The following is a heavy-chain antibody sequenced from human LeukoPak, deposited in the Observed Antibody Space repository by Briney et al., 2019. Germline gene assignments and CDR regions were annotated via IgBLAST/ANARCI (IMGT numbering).Heavy chain of an antibody. Sequence: SETLSLTCTVSGGSISSYYWSWIRQPPGKGLEWIGYIYYSGSTNYNPSLKSRVTISVDTSKNQFSLKLSSVTAADTAVYYCASQGYDILTGCYGFDYWGQGTLVTVSS. CDR2: IYYSGST. V-gene: IGHV4-59*01. D-gene: IGHD3-9*01. CDR1: GGSISSYY. CDR3: ASQGYDILTGCYGFDY. J-gene: IGHJ4*02.